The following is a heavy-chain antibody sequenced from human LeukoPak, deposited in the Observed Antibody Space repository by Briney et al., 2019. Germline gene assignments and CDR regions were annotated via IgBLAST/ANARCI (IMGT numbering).Heavy chain of an antibody. V-gene: IGHV4-31*03. J-gene: IGHJ5*02. CDR2: IYYSGST. Sequence: SETLSLTCTVSGGSISSGGYYWSWIRQHPGKGLEWIGYIYYSGSTYYNPSLKSRVTISVDTSKNQFSRKLSSVTAADTAVYYCARVVSLGYQLLSQNNWFDPWGQGTLVTVSS. CDR3: ARVVSLGYQLLSQNNWFDP. D-gene: IGHD2-2*01. CDR1: GGSISSGGYY.